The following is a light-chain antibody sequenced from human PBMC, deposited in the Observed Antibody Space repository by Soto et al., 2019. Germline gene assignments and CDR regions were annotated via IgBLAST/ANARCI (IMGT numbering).Light chain of an antibody. Sequence: EFVLTQSPATLSVSPGERATLSCRASQSVSNYLAWFQQKPGQAPRLLIYDASNRATGIPARFSGSGSGTDFTLTINSLEPEDFAVYYCQLRGNWPPFTFGPGTRVDIK. CDR2: DAS. CDR1: QSVSNY. CDR3: QLRGNWPPFT. V-gene: IGKV3-11*01. J-gene: IGKJ3*01.